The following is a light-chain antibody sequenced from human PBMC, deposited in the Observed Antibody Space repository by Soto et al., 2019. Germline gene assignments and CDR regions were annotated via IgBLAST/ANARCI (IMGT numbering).Light chain of an antibody. CDR1: QSVSNSS. CDR2: AAS. V-gene: IGKV3-20*01. J-gene: IGKJ2*01. Sequence: EIVLTQSPGTLSLSPGERATFSCRASQSVSNSSLAWYHQKPGQAPRLLLFAASRRATGIPDTFSGSGSGTDFTLTNSRLEPEYFAVYYCQVYGNSPMYTFGQGTRLEIK. CDR3: QVYGNSPMYT.